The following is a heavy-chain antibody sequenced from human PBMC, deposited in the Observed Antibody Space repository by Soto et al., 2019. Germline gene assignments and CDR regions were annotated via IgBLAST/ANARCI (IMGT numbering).Heavy chain of an antibody. CDR2: IAAGNGNT. CDR3: ATTASGTNYFDQ. D-gene: IGHD4-4*01. J-gene: IGHJ4*02. V-gene: IGHV1-3*01. CDR1: GYIFTGYA. Sequence: QVQLVQSGTEARKPGASVKVSCRASGYIFTGYAIQWVRQAPGQRLEWMGWIAAGNGNTRYSQKFQDRVTISRDISASTAYMELTSLRSEDTAIYYCATTASGTNYFDQVGQGTLVTVYS.